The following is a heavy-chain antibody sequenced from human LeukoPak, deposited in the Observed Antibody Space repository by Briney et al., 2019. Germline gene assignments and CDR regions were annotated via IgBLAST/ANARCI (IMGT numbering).Heavy chain of an antibody. V-gene: IGHV1-18*01. CDR2: ISAYNGNT. D-gene: IGHD2-15*01. CDR1: GYTFTSFS. CDR3: TRAAPGVVVVAEWFDP. J-gene: IGHJ5*02. Sequence: ASVKVSCKASGYTFTSFSISWVPQAPGQGLEWMGWISAYNGNTNYAQKLQGRVTMTTDTSTSTAYMELRSLRSDDTAVYYCTRAAPGVVVVAEWFDPWGQGTLVTVSS.